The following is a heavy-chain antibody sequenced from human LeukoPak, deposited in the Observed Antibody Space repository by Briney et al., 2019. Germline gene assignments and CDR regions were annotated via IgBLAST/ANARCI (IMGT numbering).Heavy chain of an antibody. J-gene: IGHJ4*02. Sequence: GGSLRLSCAASGFTFSSYWMHWVRHTPGKGLVWVSRIKGDGSSTSYADSVKGRFTISRDSAKNTLYLQMNSLRAEDTAVYYCARDGYSFGHDFDYWGQGTLVTVSS. D-gene: IGHD5-18*01. CDR2: IKGDGSST. CDR1: GFTFSSYW. CDR3: ARDGYSFGHDFDY. V-gene: IGHV3-74*01.